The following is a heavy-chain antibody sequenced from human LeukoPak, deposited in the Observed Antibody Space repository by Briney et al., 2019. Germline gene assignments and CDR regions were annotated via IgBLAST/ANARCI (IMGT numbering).Heavy chain of an antibody. CDR2: IKQDGSEK. CDR1: GFTLSSYW. Sequence: PGGSLRLSCAASGFTLSSYWMSWVRQAPGKGLEWVANIKQDGSEKYYVDSVKGRFTISRDNAKNSLYLQMNSLRAEDTAVYYCARVHSGSYYVVDYWGQGTLVTVSS. J-gene: IGHJ4*02. CDR3: ARVHSGSYYVVDY. V-gene: IGHV3-7*01. D-gene: IGHD1-26*01.